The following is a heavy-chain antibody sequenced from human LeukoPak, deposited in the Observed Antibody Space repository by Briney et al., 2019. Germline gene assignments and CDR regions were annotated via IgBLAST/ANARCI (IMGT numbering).Heavy chain of an antibody. CDR3: ARDRGGAGYSSSWTYLYYYYYGMDV. CDR2: ISYDGSNK. V-gene: IGHV3-30*04. Sequence: PGGSLRLSCAASGFTFSSYAMHWVRQAPGKGLEWVAVISYDGSNKYYADSVKGRFTISRDSSKNTLYLQMNSLRAEDTAVYYCARDRGGAGYSSSWTYLYYYYYGMDVWGQGTTVTVSS. D-gene: IGHD6-13*01. J-gene: IGHJ6*02. CDR1: GFTFSSYA.